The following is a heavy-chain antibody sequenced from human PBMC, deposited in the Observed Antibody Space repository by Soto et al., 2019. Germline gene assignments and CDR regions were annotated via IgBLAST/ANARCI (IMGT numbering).Heavy chain of an antibody. D-gene: IGHD3-3*01. J-gene: IGHJ6*02. CDR3: ARGTIFKKTENYYYYYGMEV. CDR1: GGSISSSSYY. CDR2: IYYSGST. Sequence: TLSLTCTVSGGSISSSSYYWGWIRQPPGKGLEWIGSIYYSGSTYYNPSLKSRVTISVDTSKNQFSLKLSSVTAADTAVYYCARGTIFKKTENYYYYYGMEVWGQGTTVTVS. V-gene: IGHV4-39*01.